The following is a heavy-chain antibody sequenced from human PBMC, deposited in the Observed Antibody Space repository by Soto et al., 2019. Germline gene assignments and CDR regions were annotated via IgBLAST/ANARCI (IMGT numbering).Heavy chain of an antibody. CDR3: VRDGTKTLRDWFDP. D-gene: IGHD1-1*01. CDR2: IYATGTT. J-gene: IGHJ5*02. CDR1: GASISGFY. V-gene: IGHV4-4*07. Sequence: SETLSLTCPVSGASISGFYWSWIRKSAGKGLEWIGRIYATGTTDYYPSLKSRVMMSVDTSKKQFSLKLRSVTAADTAVYYCVRDGTKTLRDWFDPWGQGISVTVS.